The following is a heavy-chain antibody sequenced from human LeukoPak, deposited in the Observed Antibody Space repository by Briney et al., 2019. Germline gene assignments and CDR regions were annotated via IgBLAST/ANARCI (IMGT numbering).Heavy chain of an antibody. CDR2: SNGGSGNT. D-gene: IGHD3-10*01. J-gene: IGHJ4*02. CDR3: ARDDAPGGGFLDY. CDR1: GFTFTNYG. V-gene: IGHV3-23*01. Sequence: PGGSVRLSCAASGFTFTNYGMSWVRQAPGKGLEWISRSNGGSGNTYYPDSVKGRFTVSRDNSNNRLILQMNSLRAEDTAVYYCARDDAPGGGFLDYWGQGTLVTVSS.